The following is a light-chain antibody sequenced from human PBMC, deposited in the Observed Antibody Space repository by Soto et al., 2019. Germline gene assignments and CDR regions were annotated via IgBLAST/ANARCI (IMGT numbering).Light chain of an antibody. Sequence: QLVLTQSSSASASLGSSVKLTCTLSSGHSSYIIAWHQQQPETAPRYLMKLEGSGSYNKGSGVPDRFSGSSSGADRYLTISNLQFEDEADYYCETWDSNTRVFGGGTKVTVL. CDR1: SGHSSYI. J-gene: IGLJ3*02. CDR3: ETWDSNTRV. CDR2: LEGSGSY. V-gene: IGLV4-60*02.